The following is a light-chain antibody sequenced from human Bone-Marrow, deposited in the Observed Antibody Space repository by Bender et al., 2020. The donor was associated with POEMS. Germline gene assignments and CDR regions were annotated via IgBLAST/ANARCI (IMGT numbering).Light chain of an antibody. CDR2: EVT. CDR1: SSDVGGFDL. CDR3: ASYARSQVR. J-gene: IGLJ2*01. V-gene: IGLV2-23*02. Sequence: QSALTQPASVSGSPGQSISISCTGTSSDVGGFDLVSWYQQYPGKVPKLHIYEVTKRPSGVSSRLSGSKTVNTAFLMISGLQAGDGADYLCASYARSQVRFGGGTKLTVL.